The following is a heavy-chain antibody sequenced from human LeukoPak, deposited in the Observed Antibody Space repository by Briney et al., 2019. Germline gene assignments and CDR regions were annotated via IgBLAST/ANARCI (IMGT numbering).Heavy chain of an antibody. Sequence: GPPLRLSCVASGLTYRNYGFHWVRQAPGKGLEWVAIIYSGGGTTKYYAESVKDRFTITRDDSRDTLYLQMNSLRAEDTAVYYCVVILVPGGVWHFDLWGRGTLVTVSS. V-gene: IGHV3-33*03. CDR3: VVILVPGGVWHFDL. D-gene: IGHD2-2*01. CDR1: GLTYRNYG. CDR2: IYSGGGTTK. J-gene: IGHJ2*01.